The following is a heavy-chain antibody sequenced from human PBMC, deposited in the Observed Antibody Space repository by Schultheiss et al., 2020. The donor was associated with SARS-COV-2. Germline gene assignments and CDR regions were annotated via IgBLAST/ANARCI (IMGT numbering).Heavy chain of an antibody. D-gene: IGHD3-22*01. Sequence: SVKVSCKASGGTFSSYAISWVRQAPGQGLEWMGRIIPILGIANYAQKFQGRVTITADKSTSTAYMELSSLRSEDTAVYYCARARYYYDSSGPDDYWGQGTLVTVSS. CDR3: ARARYYYDSSGPDDY. V-gene: IGHV1-69*04. J-gene: IGHJ4*02. CDR2: IIPILGIA. CDR1: GGTFSSYA.